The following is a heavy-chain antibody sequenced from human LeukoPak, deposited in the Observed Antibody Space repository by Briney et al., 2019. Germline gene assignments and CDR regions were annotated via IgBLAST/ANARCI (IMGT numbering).Heavy chain of an antibody. D-gene: IGHD6-13*01. V-gene: IGHV1-2*02. CDR2: INPNSGGT. J-gene: IGHJ4*02. CDR1: GYSLTDYY. Sequence: ASVKVSCKASGYSLTDYYIHWVRQAPGQGLEWMGWINPNSGGTNYAQKFQGRVTMTRDTSISTAYMELSRLRSDDTAVYYCARANLAAAAFDYWGQGTLVTVSS. CDR3: ARANLAAAAFDY.